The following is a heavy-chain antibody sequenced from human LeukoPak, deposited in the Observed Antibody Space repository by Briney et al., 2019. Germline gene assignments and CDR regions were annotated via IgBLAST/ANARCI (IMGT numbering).Heavy chain of an antibody. J-gene: IGHJ5*02. Sequence: SETLSLTCTVSGGSISSSSYYWGWIRQPPGKGLEWIGSIYYSGSTYYNPSLKSRVTISVDTSKNQFSLKLSSVTAADTAVYYCARGGIVVVPAAAPRWFDPWGQGTLVTVSS. D-gene: IGHD2-2*01. V-gene: IGHV4-39*01. CDR1: GGSISSSSYY. CDR3: ARGGIVVVPAAAPRWFDP. CDR2: IYYSGST.